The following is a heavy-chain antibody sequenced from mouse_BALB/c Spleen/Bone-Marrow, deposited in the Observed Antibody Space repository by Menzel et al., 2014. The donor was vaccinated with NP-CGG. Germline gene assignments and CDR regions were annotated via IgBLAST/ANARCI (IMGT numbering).Heavy chain of an antibody. J-gene: IGHJ4*01. Sequence: QLQQSGAELVRPGTSVKVSCKASGYAFTSYLIGWVKQRPGQGLEWIGVINPGSGGTNYNEKFKGKATLTADKSSSTAYMQLSSLTSDDSAVYFCARRDDAMDYWGQGTSVTVSS. CDR1: GYAFTSYL. D-gene: IGHD3-3*01. CDR3: ARRDDAMDY. CDR2: INPGSGGT. V-gene: IGHV1-54*03.